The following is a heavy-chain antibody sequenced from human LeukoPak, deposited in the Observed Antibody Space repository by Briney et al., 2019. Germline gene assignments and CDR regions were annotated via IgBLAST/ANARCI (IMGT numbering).Heavy chain of an antibody. Sequence: PSETLSLTCAVYGGSFSGYYWSWIRQPPGKGLEWIGEINHSGSTNYNPSLKSRVTISVDTSKNQFSLKLSSVTAADTAVYHCARGVLTMDVWGKGTTVTVSS. CDR1: GGSFSGYY. CDR2: INHSGST. CDR3: ARGVLTMDV. D-gene: IGHD4/OR15-4a*01. V-gene: IGHV4-34*01. J-gene: IGHJ6*04.